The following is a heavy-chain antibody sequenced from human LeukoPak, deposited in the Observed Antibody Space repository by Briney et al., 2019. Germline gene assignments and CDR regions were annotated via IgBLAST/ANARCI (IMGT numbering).Heavy chain of an antibody. Sequence: ASVKVSCKASGYTFTGYYMHWVRQAPGQGLEWMGWINPNCGGTNYAQKFQGRVTMTRDTSISTAYMELSRLRSDDTAVYYCARVSNMVRGVISGNWFDPWGQGTLVTVSS. D-gene: IGHD3-10*01. J-gene: IGHJ5*02. V-gene: IGHV1-2*02. CDR2: INPNCGGT. CDR3: ARVSNMVRGVISGNWFDP. CDR1: GYTFTGYY.